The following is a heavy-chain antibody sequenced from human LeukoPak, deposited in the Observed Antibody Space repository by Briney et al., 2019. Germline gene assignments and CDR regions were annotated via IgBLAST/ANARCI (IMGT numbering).Heavy chain of an antibody. CDR1: GFTFSSYA. J-gene: IGHJ4*02. Sequence: GSLRLSCAASGFTFSSYAMSWVRQAPGKGLEWVSGISASGGSTYYADSVKGRFTISRDNSRNTLYLQMNSLRVEDTAVYYCAKRVAGAVYYFDYWGQGTLVTVSS. CDR2: ISASGGST. CDR3: AKRVAGAVYYFDY. V-gene: IGHV3-23*01. D-gene: IGHD6-19*01.